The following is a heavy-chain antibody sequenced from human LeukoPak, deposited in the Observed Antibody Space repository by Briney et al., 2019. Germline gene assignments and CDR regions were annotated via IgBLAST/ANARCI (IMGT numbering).Heavy chain of an antibody. D-gene: IGHD6-19*01. CDR1: GDSISSYY. CDR2: IYYSGST. Sequence: SETLSLTCTVSGDSISSYYWSWIRQPPGKGLEWIGYIYYSGSTNYNPSLKSRVTISVDTSKNQFSLKLSSVTAADTAVYYCARGYSSGWYGGLFDYWGQGTLVTVSS. CDR3: ARGYSSGWYGGLFDY. J-gene: IGHJ4*02. V-gene: IGHV4-59*01.